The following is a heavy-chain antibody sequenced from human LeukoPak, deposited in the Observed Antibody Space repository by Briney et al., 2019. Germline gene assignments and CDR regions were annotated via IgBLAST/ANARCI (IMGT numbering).Heavy chain of an antibody. CDR1: GFTFSSYA. J-gene: IGHJ4*02. V-gene: IGHV3-23*01. D-gene: IGHD2-2*01. Sequence: PGGSLRLSCAASGFTFSSYAMSWVRQAPGKGLEWVSAISGSGGSTYYADSVKGRFTISRDNAKNSLCLQMNSLRAEDTAVYYCARDPFSGTSPYDYWGQGTLVTVSS. CDR3: ARDPFSGTSPYDY. CDR2: ISGSGGST.